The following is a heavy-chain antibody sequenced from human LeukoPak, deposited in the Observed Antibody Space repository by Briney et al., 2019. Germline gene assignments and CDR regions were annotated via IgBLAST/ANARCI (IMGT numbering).Heavy chain of an antibody. D-gene: IGHD6-13*01. CDR2: ISGSGGST. J-gene: IGHJ5*02. CDR3: ARGSYSSSWYNWFDP. CDR1: GFTFSSYA. V-gene: IGHV3-23*01. Sequence: GGSLRLSCAASGFTFSSYAMSWVRQAPGKGLEWVSAISGSGGSTYYADSVKGRFTISRDNSKNTLYLQMNSLRAEDTAVYYCARGSYSSSWYNWFDPWGQGTLVTVSS.